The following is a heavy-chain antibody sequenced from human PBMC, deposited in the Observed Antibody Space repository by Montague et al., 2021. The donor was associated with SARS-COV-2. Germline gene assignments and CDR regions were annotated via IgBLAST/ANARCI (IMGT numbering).Heavy chain of an antibody. Sequence: SLRLSCAASGFTLRDYCMTWVRQFPGKGLVWVANIDCNSGSTGYADSVKGRFTISRDNAKNSLYLQVNSLRVEDTALYYCAREAGYDIGGLDVWGQGTTVTVSS. CDR1: GFTLRDYC. J-gene: IGHJ6*02. CDR3: AREAGYDIGGLDV. D-gene: IGHD5-12*01. CDR2: IDCNSGST. V-gene: IGHV3-20*04.